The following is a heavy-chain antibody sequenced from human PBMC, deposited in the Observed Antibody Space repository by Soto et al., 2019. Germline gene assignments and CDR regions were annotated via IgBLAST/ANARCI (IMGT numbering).Heavy chain of an antibody. CDR1: GYTFTSYD. J-gene: IGHJ4*02. CDR3: ARERGGGYFDY. CDR2: MNPNSDNT. V-gene: IGHV1-8*01. Sequence: QVQLVQSGAEVKKPGASVKVSCKASGYTFTSYDINWVRQATGQGLEWMGWMNPNSDNTGYAQKCQGSLTMTRNTSIGTAYMELSTLRSEETAVYYWARERGGGYFDYWGQGILVTVSS. D-gene: IGHD3-16*01.